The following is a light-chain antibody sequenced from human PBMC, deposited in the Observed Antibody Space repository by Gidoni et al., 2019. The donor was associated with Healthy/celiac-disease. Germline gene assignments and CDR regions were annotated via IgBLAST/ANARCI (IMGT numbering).Light chain of an antibody. CDR3: QQYNNWPRT. CDR2: GAS. J-gene: IGKJ1*01. CDR1: QSVSSN. Sequence: EMVMTQSPGTLSVSPGERATLSCRASQSVSSNLAWYQQKPGQAPRLLIYGASTRATGIPARFSGSGSGTEFTLTISSLQSEAFAVYYCQQYNNWPRTFGQGTKVEIK. V-gene: IGKV3-15*01.